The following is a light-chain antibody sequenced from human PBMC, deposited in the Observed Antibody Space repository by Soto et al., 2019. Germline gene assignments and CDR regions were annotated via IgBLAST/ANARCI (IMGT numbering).Light chain of an antibody. CDR1: NSDVGGYSY. J-gene: IGLJ3*02. CDR3: SSYAGSNSWGV. CDR2: EVY. V-gene: IGLV2-8*01. Sequence: QSALTQPPSASGSPGQSVTLSCTGTNSDVGGYSYVAWYQQYPGEAPKLLIYEVYKRPSGVPDRFSGSKSGNTASLTISGPQAEDEAVYYCSSYAGSNSWGVFGGGTKLTVL.